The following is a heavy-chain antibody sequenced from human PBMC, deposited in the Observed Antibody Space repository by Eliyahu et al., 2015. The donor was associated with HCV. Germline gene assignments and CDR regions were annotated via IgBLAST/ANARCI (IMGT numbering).Heavy chain of an antibody. V-gene: IGHV3-64D*06. J-gene: IGHJ6*03. Sequence: EVQLVESGGGLVQPGGSLRLSCSASGFXFSPYAMHWVRQAPGKGLEYVSALSSNGGSTYYADSVKGRFTISRDNSKNTLYLQMSSLRPEDTAVYYCVKASGQLVPGYYYYYMDVWGKGTTVTVSS. D-gene: IGHD6-6*01. CDR1: GFXFSPYA. CDR3: VKASGQLVPGYYYYYMDV. CDR2: LSSNGGST.